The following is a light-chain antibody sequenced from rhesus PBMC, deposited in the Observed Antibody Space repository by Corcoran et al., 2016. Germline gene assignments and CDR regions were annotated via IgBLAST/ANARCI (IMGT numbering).Light chain of an antibody. V-gene: IGKV1-74*01. CDR1: ENVNNY. CDR3: QHSYGTPYS. J-gene: IGKJ2*01. CDR2: VAS. Sequence: DIQMTQSPSSLSASVGDRVTITCRASENVNNYLHWYQQKPGKAPKLLIYVASNLQSGVPSRFSGSGSWTDYTFTISSLQPEDVATYYCQHSYGTPYSFGQGTKVEIK.